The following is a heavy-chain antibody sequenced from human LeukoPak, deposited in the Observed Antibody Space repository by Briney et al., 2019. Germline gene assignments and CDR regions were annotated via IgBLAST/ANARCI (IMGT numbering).Heavy chain of an antibody. J-gene: IGHJ4*02. CDR1: GFTFSSYG. CDR2: ISGSGGST. Sequence: GGSLRLSCAASGFTFSSYGMSWVRQAPGKGLEWVSAISGSGGSTYYADSVKGRFTISRDNSKNMMFLQMTSLRADEDTAVYYCAKDSSSASFYFDYWGQGTLVTVSS. V-gene: IGHV3-23*01. D-gene: IGHD6-13*01. CDR3: AKDSSSASFYFDY.